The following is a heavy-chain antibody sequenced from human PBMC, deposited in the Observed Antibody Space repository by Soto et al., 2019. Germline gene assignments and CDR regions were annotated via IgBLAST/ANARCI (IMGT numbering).Heavy chain of an antibody. V-gene: IGHV3-11*05. CDR2: ISTSSSYT. CDR1: GFTFSDYY. J-gene: IGHJ4*01. CDR3: ARVRRMGVAGPIDY. D-gene: IGHD6-19*01. Sequence: GGSLRLSCAASGFTFSDYYMSWIRQAPGKGLEWVSYISTSSSYTNYADSVKGRFTISRDNAKNSLFLQMNSLRAEDTAVYYCARVRRMGVAGPIDYWGQGSLVTVS.